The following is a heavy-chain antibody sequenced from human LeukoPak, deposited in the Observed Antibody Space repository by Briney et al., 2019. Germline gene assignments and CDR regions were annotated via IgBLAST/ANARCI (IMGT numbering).Heavy chain of an antibody. CDR1: GFTFSSYG. CDR3: ARGWLRNAFDI. V-gene: IGHV3-30*03. CDR2: ISYDGSNK. J-gene: IGHJ3*02. D-gene: IGHD5-12*01. Sequence: PGRSLRLSCAASGFTFSSYGMHWVRQAPGKGLEWVAVISYDGSNKYYADSVKGRFTISRDNSKNTLYLQMNSLRAEDTAVYYCARGWLRNAFDIWGQGTMVTVSS.